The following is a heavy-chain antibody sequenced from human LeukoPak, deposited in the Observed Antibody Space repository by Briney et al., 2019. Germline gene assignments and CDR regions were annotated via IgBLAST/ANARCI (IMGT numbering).Heavy chain of an antibody. Sequence: SVKVSCKASGYTFTSYDINWVRQATGQGLEWMGWMNPNSGNTGYAQKFQGRVTMTRNTSISTAYMELSSLRSEDTAVYYCARVKILTGQMPDYWGQGTLVTVSS. D-gene: IGHD3-9*01. CDR1: GYTFTSYD. V-gene: IGHV1-8*01. J-gene: IGHJ4*02. CDR2: MNPNSGNT. CDR3: ARVKILTGQMPDY.